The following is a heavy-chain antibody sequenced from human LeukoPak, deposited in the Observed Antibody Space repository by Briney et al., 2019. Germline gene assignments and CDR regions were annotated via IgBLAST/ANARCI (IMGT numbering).Heavy chain of an antibody. J-gene: IGHJ5*02. CDR2: IYSSGIT. CDR3: ARRSGSGSNNYFDP. CDR1: GGSITGYY. D-gene: IGHD3-10*01. Sequence: PSETLSLTCAVSGGSITGYYWSWIRQPPGKGLEYLGYIYSSGITNYNPSLKSRVTISVNTSKNQFSLKLSSVTAADTAVYFCARRSGSGSNNYFDPWGQGTLVTV. V-gene: IGHV4-4*09.